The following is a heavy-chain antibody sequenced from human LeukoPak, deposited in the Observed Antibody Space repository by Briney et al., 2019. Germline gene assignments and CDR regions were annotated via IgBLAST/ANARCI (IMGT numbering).Heavy chain of an antibody. CDR3: ARVEWELSYYFDY. J-gene: IGHJ4*02. Sequence: GGSLSLSCAASGFTFSSYEMNWVRQAPGKGLEWVSYISSSGSTIYYADSVKGRFTISRDNAKNSLYLQMNSLRAEDTAVYYCARVEWELSYYFDYWGQGTLVTVSS. CDR1: GFTFSSYE. D-gene: IGHD1-26*01. V-gene: IGHV3-48*03. CDR2: ISSSGSTI.